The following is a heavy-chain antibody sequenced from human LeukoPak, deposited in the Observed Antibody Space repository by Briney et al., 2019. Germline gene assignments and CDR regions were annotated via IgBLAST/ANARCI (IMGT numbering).Heavy chain of an antibody. CDR1: GNYL. J-gene: IGHJ3*02. D-gene: IGHD3-22*01. CDR3: AREYNSGPKQTDAFDI. CDR2: INSDGSWT. Sequence: HPGGSLRLSCAASGNYLMHWVRQAPGKGLLWVSHINSDGSWTSYADSVKGRFIISRDNAKNTLYLQMNGLRTEDTAVYYCAREYNSGPKQTDAFDIWGQGTMVTVSS. V-gene: IGHV3-74*01.